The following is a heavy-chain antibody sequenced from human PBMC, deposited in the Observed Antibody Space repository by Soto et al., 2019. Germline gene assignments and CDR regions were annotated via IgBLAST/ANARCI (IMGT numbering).Heavy chain of an antibody. CDR1: GFTFDDYA. J-gene: IGHJ4*02. CDR3: AKDREGYYDCVWGSYRGFGGFDY. Sequence: EVQLVESGGGLVQPGRSLRLSCAASGFTFDDYAMHWLRQAPGKGLEWDSGISWNSGSIGYADSVKGRFTISRDHAKNSLYLNMSSLRAEDRAFYYSAKDREGYYDCVWGSYRGFGGFDYWGEGTLVIVSA. D-gene: IGHD3-16*02. CDR2: ISWNSGSI. V-gene: IGHV3-9*01.